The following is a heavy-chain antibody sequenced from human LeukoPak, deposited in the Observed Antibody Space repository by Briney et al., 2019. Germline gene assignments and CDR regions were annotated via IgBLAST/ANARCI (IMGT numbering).Heavy chain of an antibody. CDR2: IKQDGSEK. J-gene: IGHJ4*02. CDR3: ARSSVSGQTVLLWFGELPLAFDY. CDR1: GFTFSSYW. D-gene: IGHD3-10*01. V-gene: IGHV3-7*01. Sequence: GGSLRLSCAASGFTFSSYWMSWVRQAPGKGLEWVANIKQDGSEKYYVDSVKGRFTISRDNAKNSLYLQMNSLRAEDTAVYYCARSSVSGQTVLLWFGELPLAFDYWGRGTLVTVSS.